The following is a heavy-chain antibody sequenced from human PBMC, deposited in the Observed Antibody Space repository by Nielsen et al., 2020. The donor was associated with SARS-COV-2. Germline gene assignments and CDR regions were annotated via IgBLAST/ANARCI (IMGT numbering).Heavy chain of an antibody. CDR1: GGTFSSYA. CDR3: ARAGGYCSSTSCYYYYYYYMDV. D-gene: IGHD2-2*01. V-gene: IGHV1-69*04. CDR2: IIPILGIA. J-gene: IGHJ6*03. Sequence: SVKVSCKASGGTFSSYAISWVRQAPGQGLEWMGRIIPILGIASYAQKFQGRVTMTRDTSTSTVYMELSSLRSEDTAVYYCARAGGYCSSTSCYYYYYYYMDVWGKGTTVTVSS.